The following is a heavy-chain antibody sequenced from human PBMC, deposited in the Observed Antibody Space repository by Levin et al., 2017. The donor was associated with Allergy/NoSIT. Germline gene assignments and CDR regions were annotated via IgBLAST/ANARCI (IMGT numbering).Heavy chain of an antibody. CDR3: AGDVQYSGTSTRTDY. J-gene: IGHJ4*02. CDR1: GGSISSSSYY. Sequence: SETLSLTCTVSGGSISSSSYYWGWIRQPPGKGLEWIGSIYYSGSTYYNPSLKSRVTISVDTSKNQFSLKLSSVTAADTAVYYCAGDVQYSGTSTRTDYWGQGTLVTVSS. V-gene: IGHV4-39*07. CDR2: IYYSGST. D-gene: IGHD1-26*01.